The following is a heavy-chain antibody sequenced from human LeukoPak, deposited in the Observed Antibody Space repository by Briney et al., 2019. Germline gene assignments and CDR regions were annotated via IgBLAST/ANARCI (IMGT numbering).Heavy chain of an antibody. CDR3: ARTSMRMATAGLVDY. V-gene: IGHV3-11*03. D-gene: IGHD6-13*01. CDR2: ISSSSSYP. CDR1: GFTFSDYY. Sequence: GGSLRLSCEASGFTFSDYYMSCIRQAPGKGLEWGSYISSSSSYPNYAESVKDQFSIYRDKPKHSLYLQMNSLRAEDLAVYYCARTSMRMATAGLVDYWGQGTLVTVSS. J-gene: IGHJ4*02.